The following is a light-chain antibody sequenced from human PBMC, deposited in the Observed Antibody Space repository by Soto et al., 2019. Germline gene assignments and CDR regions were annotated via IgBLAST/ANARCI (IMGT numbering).Light chain of an antibody. V-gene: IGKV3-20*01. Sequence: IVLTQSPAILSVSPGERATLSCTASQNVISNLAWYQQKPGQAPRLLIYGASTRATDIPDRFSGSGSGTDFTLTISRLEPEDFAVYYCQQYGSSPITFGQGTRLENK. CDR3: QQYGSSPIT. J-gene: IGKJ5*01. CDR2: GAS. CDR1: QNVISN.